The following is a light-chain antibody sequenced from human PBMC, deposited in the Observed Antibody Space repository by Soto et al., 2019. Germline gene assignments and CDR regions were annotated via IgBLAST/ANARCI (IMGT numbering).Light chain of an antibody. J-gene: IGLJ1*01. V-gene: IGLV4-69*01. CDR3: QTWVTGIHA. CDR1: SGHSSYA. Sequence: QLVLTQSPSASASLGASVKLTCTLSSGHSSYAIAWHQQQPEKGPRYLMKLNSDGSHNKGDGIPDRFSGSSSGAERYLTISSLQSEDEADYYCQTWVTGIHAFGTGTKLTVL. CDR2: LNSDGSH.